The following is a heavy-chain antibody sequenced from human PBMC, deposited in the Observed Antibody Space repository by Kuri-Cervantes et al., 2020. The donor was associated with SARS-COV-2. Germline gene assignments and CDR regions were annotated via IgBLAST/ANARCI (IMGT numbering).Heavy chain of an antibody. V-gene: IGHV3-9*01. J-gene: IGHJ4*02. CDR2: ISWNSGSI. D-gene: IGHD3-3*01. Sequence: GGSLRLSCAASGFTFDDYAMHWVRQAPGKGLEWVSGISWNSGSIGYADSVKGRFTISRDNAKNTLYLQMNSLRAEDTAVYHCAKVCLEWLPIGPFDYWGQGTLVTVSS. CDR1: GFTFDDYA. CDR3: AKVCLEWLPIGPFDY.